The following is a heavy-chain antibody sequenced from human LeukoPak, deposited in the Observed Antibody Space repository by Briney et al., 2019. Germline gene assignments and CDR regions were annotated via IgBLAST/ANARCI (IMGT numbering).Heavy chain of an antibody. D-gene: IGHD3-22*01. CDR1: GFTFNNYA. CDR2: ITGSGAST. V-gene: IGHV3-23*01. Sequence: GGSLRLSCTASGFTFNNYAMTWVRQAPGKGLEWVSAITGSGASTNYADSVKGRFTISRDNSKNTIYLQMSSLRAEDTAIYYCVKRSSIGSGYFDFWGRGTLVTVSS. J-gene: IGHJ4*02. CDR3: VKRSSIGSGYFDF.